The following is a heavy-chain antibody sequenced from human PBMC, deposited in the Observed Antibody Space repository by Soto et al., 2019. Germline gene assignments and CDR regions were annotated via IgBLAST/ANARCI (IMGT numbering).Heavy chain of an antibody. D-gene: IGHD3-9*01. Sequence: SETLSLTCTVSGGSVSSGSYYWSWIRQPPGKGLECVGYIYYSGSTNYNPSLKSRVTISVDTSKNQFSLNLSSVTAADTAVYYCARAPRRTGYYPDYWGQGILDTVSS. CDR1: GGSVSSGSYY. V-gene: IGHV4-61*01. CDR3: ARAPRRTGYYPDY. CDR2: IYYSGST. J-gene: IGHJ4*02.